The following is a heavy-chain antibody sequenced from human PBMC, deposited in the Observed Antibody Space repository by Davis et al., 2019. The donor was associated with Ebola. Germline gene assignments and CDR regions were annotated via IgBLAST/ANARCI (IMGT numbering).Heavy chain of an antibody. D-gene: IGHD6-19*01. CDR1: EFSFSSYS. Sequence: GESLNISCACSEFSFSSYSINWVRQAPGQGLELVSVISGTGSTIHYADSVKGRFTISRDNSKNTLFLQMNSLRAEDTAVYYCAKAKHSGGWPSPFDYWGQGTLVTVSS. CDR2: ISGTGSTI. J-gene: IGHJ4*02. V-gene: IGHV3-23*01. CDR3: AKAKHSGGWPSPFDY.